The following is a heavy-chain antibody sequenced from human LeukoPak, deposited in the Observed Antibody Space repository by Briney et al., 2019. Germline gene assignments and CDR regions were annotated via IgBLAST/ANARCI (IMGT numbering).Heavy chain of an antibody. Sequence: TLSLTCTVSGGSISSGGYYWSWIRQPPGKGLEWIGYIYHSGSTYYNPSLKSRVTISVDRSKNQFSLKLSSVTAADTAVYYCAREADGYGQAVDYWGQGTLVTVSS. CDR1: GGSISSGGYY. D-gene: IGHD5-24*01. J-gene: IGHJ4*02. V-gene: IGHV4-30-2*01. CDR3: AREADGYGQAVDY. CDR2: IYHSGST.